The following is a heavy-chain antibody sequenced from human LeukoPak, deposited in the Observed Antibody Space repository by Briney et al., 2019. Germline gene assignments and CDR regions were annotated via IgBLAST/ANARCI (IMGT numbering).Heavy chain of an antibody. D-gene: IGHD3-22*01. CDR3: ARGMYSSSESFDV. Sequence: GASVKVSCKAFGYTFGAHYIHWLRQAPGQGLEYMGWINPTAGDTNFAEKLKGRVTLTRDTSSTTVYMEVTRLTFADTAVYYCARGMYSSSESFDVWGQGTMVVVSS. V-gene: IGHV1-2*02. CDR1: GYTFGAHY. CDR2: INPTAGDT. J-gene: IGHJ3*01.